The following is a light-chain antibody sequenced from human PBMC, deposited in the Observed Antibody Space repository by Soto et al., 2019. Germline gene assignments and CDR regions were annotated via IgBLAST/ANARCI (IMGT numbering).Light chain of an antibody. J-gene: IGKJ2*01. V-gene: IGKV1-39*01. CDR3: QESSSTPYI. CDR2: GAS. Sequence: DIQMTQSPSSLTASVGDRVTITCRASRTINNFLSWYQQKPGKPPKLLIYGASRLQSGVPSRFSGSGSGTDFILTISDLQTEDVAFNFCQESSSTPYIFGQGTKLEVK. CDR1: RTINNF.